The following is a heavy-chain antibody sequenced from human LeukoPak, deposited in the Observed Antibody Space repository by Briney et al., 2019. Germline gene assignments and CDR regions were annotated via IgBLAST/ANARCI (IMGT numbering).Heavy chain of an antibody. D-gene: IGHD1-1*01. J-gene: IGHJ4*02. V-gene: IGHV3-30*18. CDR1: GFTFSGYG. CDR3: AKGRGRGSEIEFDY. Sequence: GGSLRLSCAASGFTFSGYGMHWVRQAPGKGLEWVAGIPYDGTNKYYVDSVKGRFTISRDNSKNTLYLQMNSLRAEDTAVYYCAKGRGRGSEIEFDYWGQGTLVTVSS. CDR2: IPYDGTNK.